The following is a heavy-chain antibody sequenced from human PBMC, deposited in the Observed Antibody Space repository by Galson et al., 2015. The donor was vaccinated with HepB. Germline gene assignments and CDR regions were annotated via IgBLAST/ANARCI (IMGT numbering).Heavy chain of an antibody. CDR2: IYSDGST. CDR1: GFTVSNNY. V-gene: IGHV3-53*01. Sequence: SLRLSCAASGFTVSNNYMSWVRQAPGKGLEWVSLIYSDGSTFYADSVKGRFTISRDSSKSTLYLQMNSLRVEDTAVYYCAKYGTTDPGRWFDPWGLGTLVTVSS. D-gene: IGHD1-1*01. J-gene: IGHJ5*02. CDR3: AKYGTTDPGRWFDP.